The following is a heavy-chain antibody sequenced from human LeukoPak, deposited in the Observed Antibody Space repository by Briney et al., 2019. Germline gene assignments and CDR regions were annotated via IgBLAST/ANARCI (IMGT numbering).Heavy chain of an antibody. V-gene: IGHV4-4*07. CDR2: IYTSGST. CDR1: GGSISSYY. J-gene: IGHJ3*02. Sequence: SETLSLTCTVSGGSISSYYWSWIRRPAGKGLEWIGRIYTSGSTNYNPSLKSRVTMSVDTSKNQFSLKLSSVPAADTAVYYCARVRTYYDILTDYSDNAFDIWGQGTMVTVSS. CDR3: ARVRTYYDILTDYSDNAFDI. D-gene: IGHD3-9*01.